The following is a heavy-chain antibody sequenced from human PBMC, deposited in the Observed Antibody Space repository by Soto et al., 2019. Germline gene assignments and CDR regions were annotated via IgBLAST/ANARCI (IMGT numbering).Heavy chain of an antibody. CDR3: AREEVAAPQTVLRGLYYYGMDV. V-gene: IGHV4-30-4*01. D-gene: IGHD2-15*01. CDR2: IYYSGST. Sequence: SETLSLTCAVSGGSIRSGDYYWSWIRQPAWKGLEWIGYIYYSGSTYYNPSLKSRVTISVDTSKNQFSLKLSSVTAADTAVYYCAREEVAAPQTVLRGLYYYGMDVWGQGTTVT. J-gene: IGHJ6*02. CDR1: GGSIRSGDYY.